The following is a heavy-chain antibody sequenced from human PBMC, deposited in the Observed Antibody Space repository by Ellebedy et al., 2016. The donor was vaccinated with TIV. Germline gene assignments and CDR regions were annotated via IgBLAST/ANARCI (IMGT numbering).Heavy chain of an antibody. J-gene: IGHJ2*01. CDR3: AREIAVTGTWYFDL. Sequence: GESLKISXAASGFTCSSHDMHWVRQAAGKSLEWVSAIDTTSGTYHAAAVKGRFTISRESAKNSLYLQMNSLTIGDTAVYYCAREIAVTGTWYFDLWGRGTLVTVSS. D-gene: IGHD6-19*01. V-gene: IGHV3-13*01. CDR2: IDTTSGT. CDR1: GFTCSSHD.